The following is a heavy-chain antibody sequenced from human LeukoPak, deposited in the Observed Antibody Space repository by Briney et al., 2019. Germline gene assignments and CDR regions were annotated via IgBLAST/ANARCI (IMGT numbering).Heavy chain of an antibody. J-gene: IGHJ5*02. CDR1: GFTFSSYW. Sequence: GGSLRLSCAASGFTFSSYWMSWVRQAPGKGLEWISYITSSGTTKYYADSVRGRFTISRDNAKNSLYLQMNSLRAEDTAVYYCARGADGVSSNSRGWFDPWGQGTLVTVSS. D-gene: IGHD2-15*01. CDR3: ARGADGVSSNSRGWFDP. CDR2: ITSSGTTK. V-gene: IGHV3-48*04.